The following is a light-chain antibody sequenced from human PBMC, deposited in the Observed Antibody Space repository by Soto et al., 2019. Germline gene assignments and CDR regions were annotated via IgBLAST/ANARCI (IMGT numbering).Light chain of an antibody. CDR3: CSYAGGTFFEV. CDR1: RNDVGGYNY. CDR2: EVY. J-gene: IGLJ1*01. Sequence: QSALTQPPSASGSPGQSVTISCTGTRNDVGGYNYVSWYQQHPGKAPKVIIYEVYKRPSGVPDRFSGSKSGNTASLTVSALQPEDEADYYCCSYAGGTFFEVFGTGTKVTVL. V-gene: IGLV2-8*01.